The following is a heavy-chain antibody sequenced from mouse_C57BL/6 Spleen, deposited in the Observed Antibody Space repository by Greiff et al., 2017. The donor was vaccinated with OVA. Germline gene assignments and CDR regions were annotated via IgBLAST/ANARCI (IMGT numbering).Heavy chain of an antibody. D-gene: IGHD4-1*01. J-gene: IGHJ3*01. CDR1: GFSLTSYG. Sequence: VQLVASGPGLVAPSQSLSITCTVSGFSLTSYGVHWVRQPPGKGLEWLVVIWSDGSTNYNSARKSRLSISKDNSKGQVFLKMNSLQTDDTSMYYCARQGGTGTLAYWGQGTLGTVSA. CDR2: IWSDGST. CDR3: ARQGGTGTLAY. V-gene: IGHV2-6-1*01.